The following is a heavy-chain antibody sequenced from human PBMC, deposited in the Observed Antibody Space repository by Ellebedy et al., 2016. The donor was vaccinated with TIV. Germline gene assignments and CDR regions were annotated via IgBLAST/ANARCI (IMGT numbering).Heavy chain of an antibody. CDR1: GFTFSSYA. Sequence: PGGSLRLSCAASGFTFSSYAMHWVRQAPGKGLEWVAVISYDGSNKYYADSVKGRFTISRDNSKNTLYLQMNSLRAEDTAVYYCARDSLDIVVVVAATLSGGGYYGMDVWGQGTTVTVSS. CDR2: ISYDGSNK. D-gene: IGHD2-15*01. V-gene: IGHV3-30-3*01. CDR3: ARDSLDIVVVVAATLSGGGYYGMDV. J-gene: IGHJ6*02.